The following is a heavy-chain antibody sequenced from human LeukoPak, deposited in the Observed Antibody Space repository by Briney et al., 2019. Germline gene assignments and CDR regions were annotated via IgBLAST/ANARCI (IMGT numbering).Heavy chain of an antibody. V-gene: IGHV3-48*03. Sequence: PGGSLRLSCAASGFTFNNFEMNWVRQARGKGLEWIGYVSGSGSEIHYGDSVKGRFTISRDNAKSSVYLQMDSLRAEDMALYYCATKVPGTSHFSSWGQGTLVTVSS. CDR3: ATKVPGTSHFSS. CDR2: VSGSGSEI. D-gene: IGHD6-19*01. J-gene: IGHJ4*02. CDR1: GFTFNNFE.